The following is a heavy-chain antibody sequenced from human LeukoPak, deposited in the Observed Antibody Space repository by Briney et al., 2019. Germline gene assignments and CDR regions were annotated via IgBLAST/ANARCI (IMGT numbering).Heavy chain of an antibody. CDR2: VSSSSTYI. J-gene: IGHJ4*02. CDR3: ARDSTDSGSNDY. V-gene: IGHV3-21*01. Sequence: PGGSLRLSCAASGFTFSSYEMNWVRQAPGKGLVWVSSVSSSSTYIYYSDSVKGRFTISRDNAKNSLYLQMNSLRAEDTAVYYCARDSTDSGSNDYWGQGTLVTVSS. D-gene: IGHD1-26*01. CDR1: GFTFSSYE.